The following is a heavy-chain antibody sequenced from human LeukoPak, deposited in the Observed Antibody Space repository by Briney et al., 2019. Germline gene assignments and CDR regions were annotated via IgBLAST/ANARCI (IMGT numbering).Heavy chain of an antibody. CDR3: ASFRGGSCFDY. Sequence: PSETLSLTCAVSGGSISSGGYSWSWIRQPPGKGLEWIGYIYHSGSTYYNPSLKSRVTISVDRSKNQFSLKLSSVTAADTAVYYCASFRGGSCFDYWGQGTLVTVSS. V-gene: IGHV4-30-2*01. CDR1: GGSISSGGYS. J-gene: IGHJ4*02. CDR2: IYHSGST. D-gene: IGHD2-15*01.